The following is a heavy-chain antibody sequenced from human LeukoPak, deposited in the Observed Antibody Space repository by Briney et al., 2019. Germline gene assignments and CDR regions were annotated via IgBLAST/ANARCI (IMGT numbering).Heavy chain of an antibody. CDR1: GSTFSDYD. J-gene: IGHJ4*02. D-gene: IGHD1-1*01. CDR3: ARVAKERVGGVYYFDY. CDR2: IGTAGDT. V-gene: IGHV3-13*01. Sequence: GGSLRLSCAASGSTFSDYDMHWVRQPTGKGLEWVAAIGTAGDTYYTGSVKGRFTISRENAKNSLYLQMNSLRAGDTAVYYCARVAKERVGGVYYFDYWGQGTLVTVSS.